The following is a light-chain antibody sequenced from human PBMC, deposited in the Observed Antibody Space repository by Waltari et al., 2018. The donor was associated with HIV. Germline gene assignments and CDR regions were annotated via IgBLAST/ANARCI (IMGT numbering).Light chain of an antibody. CDR1: SSNIGAGYA. Sequence: QSVLTQPPSISGAPGQRITVSCSGTSSNIGAGYAVHWYQQLPGTAPKLLLYNNTHRPSGVPDRFSASKSDASASLAITGLQAADEGDYFCQSYDTSLSAWVFGGGTRLTVL. V-gene: IGLV1-40*03. CDR3: QSYDTSLSAWV. J-gene: IGLJ2*01. CDR2: NNT.